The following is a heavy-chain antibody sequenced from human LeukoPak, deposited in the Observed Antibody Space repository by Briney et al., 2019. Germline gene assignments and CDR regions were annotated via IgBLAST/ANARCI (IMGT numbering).Heavy chain of an antibody. CDR1: GFTVSSNY. D-gene: IGHD1-26*01. CDR2: IYIGGST. CDR3: ARVSPGRGPRAGFDY. J-gene: IGHJ4*02. Sequence: PGGSLRLSCATSGFTVSSNYMTWVRQAPGKGLEWVSVIYIGGSTYYADSVKGRFTISRDTSKNTLYLQMNSLRAEDTAVYYCARVSPGRGPRAGFDYWGQGTLVTVSS. V-gene: IGHV3-53*01.